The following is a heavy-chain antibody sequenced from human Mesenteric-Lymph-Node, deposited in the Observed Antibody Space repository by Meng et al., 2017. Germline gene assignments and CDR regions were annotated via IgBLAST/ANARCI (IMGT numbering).Heavy chain of an antibody. V-gene: IGHV3-33*08. Sequence: GGSLRLSCAASGFTFSSYAMHWVRQAPGKGLEWVAVIWYDGSNKYYADSVKGRFTISRDNSKNTLYLQMNSLRAEDTAVYYCARDGRKMMIDYWGQGTLVTVSS. CDR3: ARDGRKMMIDY. D-gene: IGHD1-14*01. CDR2: IWYDGSNK. CDR1: GFTFSSYA. J-gene: IGHJ4*02.